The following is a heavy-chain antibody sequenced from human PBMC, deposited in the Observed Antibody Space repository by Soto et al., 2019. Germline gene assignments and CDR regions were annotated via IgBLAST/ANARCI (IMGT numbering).Heavy chain of an antibody. CDR1: GYSFTSYW. CDR2: IYPGDSDT. Sequence: PGESLKISCKGSGYSFTSYWIGWVRQMPGKGLEWMGIIYPGDSDTRYSPSFQGQVTISADKSISTAYLQWSSLKASDTAMYYCEIHDFWCGYYSGFDIWGQGTTVTVSS. D-gene: IGHD3-3*01. CDR3: EIHDFWCGYYSGFDI. J-gene: IGHJ3*02. V-gene: IGHV5-51*01.